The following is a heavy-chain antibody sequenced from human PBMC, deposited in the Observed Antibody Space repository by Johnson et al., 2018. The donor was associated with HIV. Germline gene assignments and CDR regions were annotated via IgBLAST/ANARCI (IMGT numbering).Heavy chain of an antibody. CDR2: IWFDGSNK. CDR3: AKEGSTMEVDI. J-gene: IGHJ3*02. D-gene: IGHD3-10*01. Sequence: QVQLVESGGGLVKPGGSLRLSCAASGFSFSDYYMSWIRQAPGKGLEWVAVIWFDGSNKHYADSVKCRFTISRDNSKDTLYLQMNSLRAEDTGVNYCAKEGSTMEVDIWGQGTMVTRSS. V-gene: IGHV3-33*06. CDR1: GFSFSDYY.